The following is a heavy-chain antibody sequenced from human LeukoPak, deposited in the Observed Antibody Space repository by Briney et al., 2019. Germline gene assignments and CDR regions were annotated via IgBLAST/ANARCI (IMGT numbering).Heavy chain of an antibody. J-gene: IGHJ4*02. D-gene: IGHD2-2*01. V-gene: IGHV3-74*01. CDR3: ARGGFTGTSCPYFDY. CDR2: ISSDESST. CDR1: GFTFSNYW. Sequence: GGSLRLSCAASGFTFSNYWMHWVRQAPGKGLVWVSRISSDESSTTYADSVKGRFTISRDNAKNTLYLKMDTLRAEDTAIYFCARGGFTGTSCPYFDYWGQGTLVTVSS.